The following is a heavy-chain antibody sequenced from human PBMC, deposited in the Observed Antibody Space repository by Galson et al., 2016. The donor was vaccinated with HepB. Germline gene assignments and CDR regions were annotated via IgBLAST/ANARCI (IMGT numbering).Heavy chain of an antibody. CDR3: AKGLTTVTTEVDY. CDR1: GFTFSSYS. D-gene: IGHD4-17*01. CDR2: ISSGAI. V-gene: IGHV3-48*01. J-gene: IGHJ4*02. Sequence: SLRLSCAASGFTFSSYSMNWVRQAPGKGLEWVSYISSGAIYYSDSVKGRFTISRDNFKNMLYLQMNSLRAEDTAVYYCAKGLTTVTTEVDYWGQGTLVTVSS.